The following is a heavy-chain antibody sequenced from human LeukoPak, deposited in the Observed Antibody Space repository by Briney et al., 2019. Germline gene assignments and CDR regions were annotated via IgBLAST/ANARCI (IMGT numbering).Heavy chain of an antibody. CDR2: ISGSGGST. D-gene: IGHD3-3*02. CDR1: GFTFYNFA. V-gene: IGHV3-23*01. J-gene: IGHJ5*02. CDR3: AKDRAYYHLWDGYYRNWFDP. Sequence: GGSLRLSCAASGFTFYNFAMTWVRQAPGKRLEWVSGISGSGGSTYYIDSVKGRFIISRDNSKNTLYLQMNSVSAEDTAVYYGAKDRAYYHLWDGYYRNWFDPWGQGTLVSVSS.